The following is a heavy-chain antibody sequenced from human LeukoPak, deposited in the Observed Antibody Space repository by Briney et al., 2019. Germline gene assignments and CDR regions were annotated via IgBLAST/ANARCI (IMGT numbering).Heavy chain of an antibody. J-gene: IGHJ4*02. CDR1: GFTFSSYA. D-gene: IGHD6-13*01. CDR2: ISGSGGST. CDR3: AKDRIRIAAAGTSDY. V-gene: IGHV3-23*01. Sequence: GGSLRLSCAASGFTFSSYAMSWVRQAPRKGLERVSAISGSGGSTYYADSVKGRFTISRDNSKNTLYLQMNSLRAEDTAVYYCAKDRIRIAAAGTSDYWGQGTLVTVSS.